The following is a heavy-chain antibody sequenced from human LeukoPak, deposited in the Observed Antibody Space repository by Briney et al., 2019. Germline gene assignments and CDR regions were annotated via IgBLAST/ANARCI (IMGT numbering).Heavy chain of an antibody. CDR3: ARAHYDILTGYSYYFDY. D-gene: IGHD3-9*01. V-gene: IGHV4-30-4*07. CDR1: GYSISSGGYS. Sequence: PSETLSLTCAVSGYSISSGGYSWSWIRQPRGKGLEWIGYIYYSGSTYYNPSLKSRVTISVDTSKNQFSLKLSSVTAADTAVYYCARAHYDILTGYSYYFDYWGQGTLVTVSS. CDR2: IYYSGST. J-gene: IGHJ4*02.